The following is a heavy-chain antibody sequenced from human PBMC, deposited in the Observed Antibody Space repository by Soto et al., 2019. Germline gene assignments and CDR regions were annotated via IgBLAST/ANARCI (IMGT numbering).Heavy chain of an antibody. D-gene: IGHD3-9*01. CDR1: GYTFTGYY. CDR2: INPNSGGT. V-gene: IGHV1-2*04. Sequence: GASVKVSCKASGYTFTGYYMHWVRQAPGQGLEWMGWINPNSGGTNYAQKFQGWVTMTRDTSISTAYMELSRLRSDDTAVYYCARSPSNFDWYRRDQNWFDPWGQGTLVTSPQ. J-gene: IGHJ5*02. CDR3: ARSPSNFDWYRRDQNWFDP.